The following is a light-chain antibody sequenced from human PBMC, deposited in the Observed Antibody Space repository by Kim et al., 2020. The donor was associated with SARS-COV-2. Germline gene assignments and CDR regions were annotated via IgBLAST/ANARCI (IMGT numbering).Light chain of an antibody. CDR1: SSDVGSYNR. Sequence: QSDLTQPPSVSGSPGQSVTIPCTGTSSDVGSYNRVSWYQQPPGTAPKLMIYEVSNRPSGVPDRFSGSKSGNTASLTISGLQAEDEADYYCSSYTSSSTYVFGTGAKVTVL. CDR2: EVS. J-gene: IGLJ1*01. V-gene: IGLV2-18*02. CDR3: SSYTSSSTYV.